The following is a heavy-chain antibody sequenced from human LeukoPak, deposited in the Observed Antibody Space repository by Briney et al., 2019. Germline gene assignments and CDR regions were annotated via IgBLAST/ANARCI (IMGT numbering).Heavy chain of an antibody. CDR2: ITPIFGTP. V-gene: IGHV1-69*06. Sequence: SVKVSCKASRGTFSSYAISSVRQGPGQRLEWRGGITPIFGTPNSAQKFQGRVTSTADKSTSTAYMELSSLSYEDTGVCYCARGLGKTHYVMDVWGKGTTVTVSS. D-gene: IGHD3-16*01. CDR3: ARGLGKTHYVMDV. J-gene: IGHJ6*04. CDR1: RGTFSSYA.